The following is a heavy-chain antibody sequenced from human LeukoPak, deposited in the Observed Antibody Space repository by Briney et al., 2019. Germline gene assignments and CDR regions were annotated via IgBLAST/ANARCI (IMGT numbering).Heavy chain of an antibody. V-gene: IGHV1-69*06. CDR1: GGTFSSYA. CDR2: IIPIFGTA. CDR3: ARRGSSYGISGANWFDP. Sequence: ASVKVSCKASGGTFSSYAISWVRQAPGQGLEWMGGIIPIFGTANYAQKFQGRVTITADKSTSTAYMELSSLRSEDTAVYYCARRGSSYGISGANWFDPWGQGTLVTVSS. J-gene: IGHJ5*02. D-gene: IGHD5-18*01.